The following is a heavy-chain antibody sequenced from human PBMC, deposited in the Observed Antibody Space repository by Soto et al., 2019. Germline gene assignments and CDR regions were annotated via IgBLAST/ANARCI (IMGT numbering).Heavy chain of an antibody. D-gene: IGHD3-22*01. CDR1: GFTFSSYA. Sequence: GGSLRLSCAASGFTFSSYAMSWVRQAPGKGLEWVSAISGSGGSTYYADSVKGRFTISRDNSKNTLYLQMNSLRAEDTAVYYCAKDPYDSSGYSYNHFDYWGQGTLVTVSS. V-gene: IGHV3-23*01. CDR3: AKDPYDSSGYSYNHFDY. J-gene: IGHJ4*02. CDR2: ISGSGGST.